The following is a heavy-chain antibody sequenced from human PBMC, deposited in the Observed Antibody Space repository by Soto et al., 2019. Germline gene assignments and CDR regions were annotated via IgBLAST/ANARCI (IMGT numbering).Heavy chain of an antibody. CDR1: GYTFTSYY. CDR2: INPSGGST. CDR3: AREGIAAAGTGAFDI. D-gene: IGHD6-13*01. J-gene: IGHJ3*02. V-gene: IGHV1-46*03. Sequence: ASVKVSCKASGYTFTSYYMHWVRQAPEQGLEWMGIINPSGGSTSYAQKFQGRVTMTRDTSTSTVYMELSSLRSEDTAVYYCAREGIAAAGTGAFDIWGQGTMVTVSS.